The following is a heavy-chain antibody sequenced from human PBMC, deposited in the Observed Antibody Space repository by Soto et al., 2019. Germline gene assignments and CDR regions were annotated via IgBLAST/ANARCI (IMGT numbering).Heavy chain of an antibody. V-gene: IGHV1-69*06. Sequence: GSSVKVSSKASGGTFSSYAISWVRQAPGQGLEWMGGIIPIFGTANYAQKFQGRVTITADKSTSTAYMELSSLRSEDTAVYYCATEGSGGYYVSSGCCVGYWFDSWGKATFLTV. CDR3: ATEGSGGYYVSSGCCVGYWFDS. CDR2: IIPIFGTA. D-gene: IGHD3-22*01. CDR1: GGTFSSYA. J-gene: IGHJ5*01.